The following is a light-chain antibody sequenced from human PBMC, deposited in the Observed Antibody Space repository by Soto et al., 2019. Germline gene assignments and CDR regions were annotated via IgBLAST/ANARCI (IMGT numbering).Light chain of an antibody. CDR3: QSSDNSIVV. Sequence: NFMLTQPHSVSESPGKRVTISCTGSSGNIASKYVQWYQQRPGSVPTAVIYEDNQRPSGVPDRFSGSIDSSSNSASLTISGLKTEDEADYYCQSSDNSIVVFGGGTKVTVL. V-gene: IGLV6-57*02. CDR1: SGNIASKY. CDR2: EDN. J-gene: IGLJ2*01.